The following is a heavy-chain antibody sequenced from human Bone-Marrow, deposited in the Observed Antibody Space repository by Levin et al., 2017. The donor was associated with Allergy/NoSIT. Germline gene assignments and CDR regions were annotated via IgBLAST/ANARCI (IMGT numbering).Heavy chain of an antibody. D-gene: IGHD6-6*01. CDR1: GFTFRNAW. CDR2: IKSKTDGGTT. CDR3: TTDLGAPRRNNYFDP. Sequence: LSLTCAASGFTFRNAWMNWVRQAPGKGLEWVGRIKSKTDGGTTDYATPVKGGFTISRDDSKNTLYLQMNSLRIEDTAVYYCTTDLGAPRRNNYFDPWGQGTLVTVSS. V-gene: IGHV3-15*07. J-gene: IGHJ5*02.